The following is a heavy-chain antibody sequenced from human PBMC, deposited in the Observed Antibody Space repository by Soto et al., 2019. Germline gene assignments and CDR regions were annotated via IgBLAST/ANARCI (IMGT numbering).Heavy chain of an antibody. CDR1: GGSISSYY. J-gene: IGHJ5*02. CDR2: IYYSGST. CDR3: ARENPPNYYGSGSFNYNWFDP. Sequence: SETLSLTCTVSGGSISSYYWSWIRQPPGKGLEWIGYIYYSGSTNYNPSLKSRVTISEDTSKNQFSLKLSSVTTADTVLYYCARENPPNYYGSGSFNYNWFDPWGQGTLVTVSS. D-gene: IGHD3-10*01. V-gene: IGHV4-59*01.